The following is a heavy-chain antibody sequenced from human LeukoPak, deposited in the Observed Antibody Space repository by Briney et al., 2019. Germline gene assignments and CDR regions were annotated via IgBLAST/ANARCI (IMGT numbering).Heavy chain of an antibody. CDR1: GGTFSSYA. J-gene: IGHJ6*03. Sequence: GASVKVSCKASGGTFSSYAISRVRQAPGQGLGWMGRIIPIFGTANYAQKFQGRVTITTDESTSTAYMELSSLRSEDTAVYYCARDPHYYMDVWGKGTTVTVSS. V-gene: IGHV1-69*05. CDR2: IIPIFGTA. CDR3: ARDPHYYMDV.